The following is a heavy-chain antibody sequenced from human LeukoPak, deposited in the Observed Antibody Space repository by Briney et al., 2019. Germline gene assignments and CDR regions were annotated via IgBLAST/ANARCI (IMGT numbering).Heavy chain of an antibody. J-gene: IGHJ4*02. CDR1: GYTFTSYD. D-gene: IGHD6-19*01. CDR3: ARELIAVAGRGIDY. Sequence: ASVKVSCKASGYTFTSYDINWVRQAPGQGLEWMGWMNPNSGNTGYAQKFQGRVTMTRNTSISTAYMELSSLRSGDTAVYYCARELIAVAGRGIDYWGQGTLVTVSS. CDR2: MNPNSGNT. V-gene: IGHV1-8*01.